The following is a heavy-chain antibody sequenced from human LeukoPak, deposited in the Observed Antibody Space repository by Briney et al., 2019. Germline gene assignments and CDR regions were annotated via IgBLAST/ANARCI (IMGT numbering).Heavy chain of an antibody. V-gene: IGHV3-9*01. D-gene: IGHD6-13*01. CDR2: ISWNSGSI. Sequence: PGRSLRLSCAASGFTFDDYAMHWVRQAPGKGLEWVSGISWNSGSIGYADSVKGRFTISRDNSKNTLYLQMNSLRAEDTAVYYCANLWAAAGLFDYWGQGTLVTVSS. J-gene: IGHJ4*02. CDR3: ANLWAAAGLFDY. CDR1: GFTFDDYA.